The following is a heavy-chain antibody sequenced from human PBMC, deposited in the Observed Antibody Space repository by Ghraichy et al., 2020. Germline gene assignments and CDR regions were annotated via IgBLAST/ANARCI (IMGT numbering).Heavy chain of an antibody. CDR1: GFTFSSYA. J-gene: IGHJ4*02. CDR3: AKDLRGSGRIGPNGY. CDR2: ISGSGGST. D-gene: IGHD6-19*01. V-gene: IGHV3-23*01. Sequence: GGSLRLSCAASGFTFSSYAMSWVRQAPGKGLEWVSAISGSGGSTYYADSVKGRFTISRDNSKNTLYLQMNSLRAEDTAVYYCAKDLRGSGRIGPNGYWGQGTLVTVSS.